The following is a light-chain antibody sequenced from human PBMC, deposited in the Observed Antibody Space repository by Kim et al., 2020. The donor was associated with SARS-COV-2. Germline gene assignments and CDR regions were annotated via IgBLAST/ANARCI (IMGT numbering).Light chain of an antibody. CDR3: NSRDSSGNHLV. CDR1: SLRSYY. Sequence: ALRQTVSITCQRDSLRSYYASWYQQKPGQAPVLVIYGKNNRPSGIPDRFSGSSSGNTASLTITGAQAEDEADYYCNSRDSSGNHLVFGTGTKVTVL. V-gene: IGLV3-19*01. CDR2: GKN. J-gene: IGLJ1*01.